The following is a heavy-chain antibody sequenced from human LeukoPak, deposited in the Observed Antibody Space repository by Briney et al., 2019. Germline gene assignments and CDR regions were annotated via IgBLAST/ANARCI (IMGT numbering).Heavy chain of an antibody. CDR1: GYTFTGYY. CDR2: INPNTGGT. D-gene: IGHD3/OR15-3a*01. CDR3: ARIMEYYDFTPRGFDI. Sequence: ASVKVSCKASGYTFTGYYMHWVRQAPGQGLEWMGWINPNTGGTNSAQKFQGRVTMNRDTSITTAYMELSRLTSDDTAIYYCARIMEYYDFTPRGFDIWGQGTMVAVSS. J-gene: IGHJ3*02. V-gene: IGHV1-2*02.